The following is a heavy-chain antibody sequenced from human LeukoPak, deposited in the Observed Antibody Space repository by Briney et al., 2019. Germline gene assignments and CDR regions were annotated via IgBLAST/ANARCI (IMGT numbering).Heavy chain of an antibody. V-gene: IGHV1-69*13. CDR1: GYTFTSYA. D-gene: IGHD5-12*01. Sequence: GASVKVSCKASGYTFTSYAISWVRQAPGQGLEWMGGIIPIFGTANYAQKFQGRVTITADESTSTAYMELSSLRSEDTAVYYCATPGGIVATINEDTAMAPLDYWGQGTLVTVSS. J-gene: IGHJ4*02. CDR2: IIPIFGTA. CDR3: ATPGGIVATINEDTAMAPLDY.